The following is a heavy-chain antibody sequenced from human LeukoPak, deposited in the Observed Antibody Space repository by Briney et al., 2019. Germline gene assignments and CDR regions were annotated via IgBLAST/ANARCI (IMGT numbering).Heavy chain of an antibody. V-gene: IGHV3-23*01. CDR1: GFTFSNYA. CDR3: AKQFVDV. J-gene: IGHJ5*02. CDR2: ISEFGNDP. Sequence: GGSLRLSCAASGFTFSNYAMNWGRQAPGKGLEWVSSISEFGNDPSYADSVKGRFTISRDDSRNTLYLQMNSLRAEDTAVYYCAKQFVDVWGQGTLVTVSS. D-gene: IGHD3-10*01.